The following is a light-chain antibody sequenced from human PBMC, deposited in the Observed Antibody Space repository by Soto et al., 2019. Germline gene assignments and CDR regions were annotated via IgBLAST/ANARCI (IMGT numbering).Light chain of an antibody. CDR3: QQSYGTPII. J-gene: IGKJ5*01. CDR2: AAS. V-gene: IGKV1-39*01. CDR1: QSISNY. Sequence: DIQMTPSPFSLSAPVGDRVTITCRASQSISNYLNWYQQKQGKAPKLLIYAASTLQSGVPSRFSGSGSGTDFTLTISSLQPEDSATYYCQQSYGTPIIFGQGTRLEIK.